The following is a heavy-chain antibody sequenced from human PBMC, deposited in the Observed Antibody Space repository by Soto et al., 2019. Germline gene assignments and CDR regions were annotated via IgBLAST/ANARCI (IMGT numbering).Heavy chain of an antibody. Sequence: ASVKVSCKASGGTFSSYAISWVRQAPGQGLEWMGGTIPIFGTANYAQKFQGRVTITADESTSTAYMELSSLRSEDTAVYYCARGLKAVVTAQFDYWGQGTLVTVSS. D-gene: IGHD2-21*02. CDR3: ARGLKAVVTAQFDY. J-gene: IGHJ4*02. CDR1: GGTFSSYA. CDR2: TIPIFGTA. V-gene: IGHV1-69*13.